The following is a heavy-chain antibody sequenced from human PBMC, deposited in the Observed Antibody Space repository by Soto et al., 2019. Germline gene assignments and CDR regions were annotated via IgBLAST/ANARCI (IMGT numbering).Heavy chain of an antibody. CDR3: AKLRYYYDSSGDHWYFDL. D-gene: IGHD3-22*01. CDR2: ISGSGFKK. V-gene: IGHV3-23*01. CDR1: GFIFENFG. Sequence: PGGSLRLSCAASGFIFENFGMSWVRQAPGKGLEWISSISGSGFKKYYADSVKGRFTISRDNSKSTVYLELNNLSAEDTAVYYCAKLRYYYDSSGDHWYFDLWGRGTLVTAPQ. J-gene: IGHJ2*01.